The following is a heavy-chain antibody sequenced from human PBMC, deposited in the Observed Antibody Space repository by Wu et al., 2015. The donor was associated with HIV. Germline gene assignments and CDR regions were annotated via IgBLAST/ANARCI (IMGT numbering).Heavy chain of an antibody. CDR1: GYTFTSYG. J-gene: IGHJ6*03. CDR2: ISAYNGNT. CDR3: ARDNSSPGIAAAGTFYYYMDV. D-gene: IGHD6-13*01. V-gene: IGHV1-18*01. Sequence: QVQLVQSGAEVKKPGASVKVSCKASGYTFTSYGISWVRQAPGQGLEWMGWISAYNGNTNYAQKLQGRVTMTTDTSTSTAYMELRSLRSDDTAVYYCARDNSSPGIAAAGTFYYYMDVWGKGTTVTVSS.